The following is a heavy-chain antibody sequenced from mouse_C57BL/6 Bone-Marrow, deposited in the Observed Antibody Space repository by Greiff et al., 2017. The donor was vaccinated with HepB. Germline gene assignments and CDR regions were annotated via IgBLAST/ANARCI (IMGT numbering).Heavy chain of an antibody. CDR2: IRLKSDNYAT. CDR3: TVYYGNYWFAY. Sequence: EVKVEESGGGLVQPGGSMKLSCVASGFTFSNYWMNWVRQSPEKGLEWVAQIRLKSDNYATHYAESVKGRFTISRDDSKSSVYLQMNNLRAEDTGIYYCTVYYGNYWFAYWGQGTLVTVSA. CDR1: GFTFSNYW. V-gene: IGHV6-3*01. D-gene: IGHD2-1*01. J-gene: IGHJ3*01.